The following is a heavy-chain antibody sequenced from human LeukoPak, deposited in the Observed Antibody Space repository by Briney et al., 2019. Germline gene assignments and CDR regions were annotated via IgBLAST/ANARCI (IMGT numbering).Heavy chain of an antibody. CDR2: ISSNSRYT. V-gene: IGHV3-21*01. CDR1: GFTFSSYS. D-gene: IGHD6-13*01. Sequence: GESLKISCAASGFTFSSYSMNWVRQAPGKGLEWVSSISSNSRYTYYADSVKGRFTISRDNAKSSLYLQMNSLRADDTAVYYCARVAEAAAFDYWGQGTLVTVSS. J-gene: IGHJ4*02. CDR3: ARVAEAAAFDY.